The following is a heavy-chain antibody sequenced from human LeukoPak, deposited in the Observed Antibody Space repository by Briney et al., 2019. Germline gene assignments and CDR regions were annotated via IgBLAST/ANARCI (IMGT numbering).Heavy chain of an antibody. D-gene: IGHD3-10*01. J-gene: IGHJ4*02. CDR1: GGSISSYY. CDR3: ARESRTGIFDY. CDR2: IYTSGST. Sequence: SETLSLTCTVSGGSISSYYWSWIRQPPGKGLEWIGDIYTSGSTNYNPSLKSRVTISVDTSKNQFSLKLSSVTAADTAVYYCARESRTGIFDYWGQGTLVTVSS. V-gene: IGHV4-4*09.